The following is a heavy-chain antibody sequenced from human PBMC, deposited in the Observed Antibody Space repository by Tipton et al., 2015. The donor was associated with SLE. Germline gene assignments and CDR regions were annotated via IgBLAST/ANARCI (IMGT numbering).Heavy chain of an antibody. CDR3: ARVLGVVKSYYMDV. J-gene: IGHJ6*03. D-gene: IGHD3-3*01. V-gene: IGHV4-61*02. CDR2: IYTSGST. Sequence: TLSLTCTVSGGSISSGSYYWSWIRQPAGKGLEWIGRIYTSGSTNYNPSLKSRVTISVYTSKNQFSLKLSSVTAAYTAVYYCARVLGVVKSYYMDVWGKGTTVTVSS. CDR1: GGSISSGSYY.